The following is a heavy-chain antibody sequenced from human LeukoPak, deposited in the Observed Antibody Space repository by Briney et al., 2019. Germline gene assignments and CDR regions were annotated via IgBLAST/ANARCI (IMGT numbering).Heavy chain of an antibody. CDR3: ARDTAPAYSSGWYVGGY. D-gene: IGHD6-19*01. V-gene: IGHV1-18*01. CDR2: ISAYNGNT. CDR1: GYTFTSYG. Sequence: ASVKVSCKASGYTFTSYGISWVRQAPGQGLEWMGWISAYNGNTNYAQKLQGRVTMTSDTSTSTAYMELRSLRSDDTAVHYCARDTAPAYSSGWYVGGYWGQGTLVTVSS. J-gene: IGHJ4*02.